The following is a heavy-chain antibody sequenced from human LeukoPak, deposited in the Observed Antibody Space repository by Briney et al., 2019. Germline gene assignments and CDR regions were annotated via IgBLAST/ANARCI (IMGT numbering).Heavy chain of an antibody. D-gene: IGHD6-19*01. CDR2: INHSGST. V-gene: IGHV4-34*01. J-gene: IGHJ4*02. Sequence: SETLSLTCAVYGGSFSGYYWSWIRQPPGKGLEWIGEINHSGSTNYNPSLKSRVTISVDTSKNQFSLKLSSVTAADTAVYYCARGLRKWLVHYYFDYWGQGTLVTVSS. CDR3: ARGLRKWLVHYYFDY. CDR1: GGSFSGYY.